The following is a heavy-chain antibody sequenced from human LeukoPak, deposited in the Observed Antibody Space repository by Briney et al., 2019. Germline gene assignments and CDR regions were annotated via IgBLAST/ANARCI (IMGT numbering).Heavy chain of an antibody. V-gene: IGHV1-69*13. CDR3: ARDGEMATILGNWFDP. CDR1: GGTFSSYA. J-gene: IGHJ5*02. Sequence: SVKVSCKASGGTFSSYAISWVRQAPGQGLEWMGGIIPIFGTANYAQKFQGRVPIPAEESTSTADMELSSLRSEDTAVYYCARDGEMATILGNWFDPWGQGTLVTVSS. CDR2: IIPIFGTA. D-gene: IGHD5-24*01.